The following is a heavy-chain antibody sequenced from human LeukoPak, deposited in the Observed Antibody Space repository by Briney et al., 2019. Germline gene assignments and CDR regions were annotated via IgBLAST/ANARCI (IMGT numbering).Heavy chain of an antibody. CDR2: IKQDGIEK. V-gene: IGHV3-7*01. CDR1: GFTLSNHW. Sequence: QTGGSLRLSCAASGFTLSNHWMIWVRQAPGKGLECVANIKQDGIEKYYLDSVKGRFTISRDNAKNSVYLQMNSLRAEDTAVYYCARNDYCSSTSCSDYWGQGTLVTVSS. J-gene: IGHJ4*02. CDR3: ARNDYCSSTSCSDY. D-gene: IGHD2-2*01.